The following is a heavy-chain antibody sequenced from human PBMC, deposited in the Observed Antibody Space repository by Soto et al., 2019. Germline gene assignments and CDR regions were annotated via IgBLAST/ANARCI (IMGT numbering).Heavy chain of an antibody. CDR2: IHPSGDT. D-gene: IGHD3-22*01. J-gene: IGHJ5*02. CDR1: SGAFRTCY. Sequence: SETRSLRCAVDSGAFRTCYCSGTREPPGKGLEWIGEIHPSGDTDYNPSLSNRVTISLDTSKNQFSLKLTSVTAADTAVYYCARGINYYDSSGDSWFDPWGQGTLVTVS. CDR3: ARGINYYDSSGDSWFDP. V-gene: IGHV4-34*01.